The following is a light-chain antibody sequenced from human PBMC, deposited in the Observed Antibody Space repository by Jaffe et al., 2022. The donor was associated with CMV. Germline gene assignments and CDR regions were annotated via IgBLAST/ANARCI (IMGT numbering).Light chain of an antibody. CDR2: MTS. Sequence: DIQMAQSPSTLSASIGDRVTITCRASQNIGSWLAWYQQKPGKAPKLLIYMTSTLESGVPSRFSGSGSGTEFTLTVTSLQPDDFATYYCQQFNTYSFGQGTKVELK. CDR1: QNIGSW. CDR3: QQFNTYS. J-gene: IGKJ1*01. V-gene: IGKV1-5*03.